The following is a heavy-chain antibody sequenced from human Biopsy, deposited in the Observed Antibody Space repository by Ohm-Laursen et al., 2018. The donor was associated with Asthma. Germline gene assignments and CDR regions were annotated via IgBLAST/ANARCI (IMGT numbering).Heavy chain of an antibody. CDR3: ARGDSSNWSHYYFDY. CDR1: GFAVSRDH. J-gene: IGHJ4*02. V-gene: IGHV3-53*01. Sequence: SLRLSCAASGFAVSRDHMFWVRWAPGKGLEWVSVIYSGGTSHTADSVRGRFTTSRDYSKNTLYLQMHSLRAEDTAVYYCARGDSSNWSHYYFDYWGQGTLVTVSS. D-gene: IGHD3-22*01. CDR2: IYSGGTS.